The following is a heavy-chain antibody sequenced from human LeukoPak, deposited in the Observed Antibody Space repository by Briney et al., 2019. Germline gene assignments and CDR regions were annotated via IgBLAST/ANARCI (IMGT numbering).Heavy chain of an antibody. J-gene: IGHJ4*02. V-gene: IGHV3-23*01. CDR3: AKDLLPSHYDSRVLDY. Sequence: GSLRLSCAASGFTFSSYAMSWVRQAPGKGLEWVSTIIGSGGSTYYADSVRGRFTISRDNSKNTLYLQMNSLRAEDTAVYYCAKDLLPSHYDSRVLDYWGQGTLVTVSS. D-gene: IGHD3-22*01. CDR1: GFTFSSYA. CDR2: IIGSGGST.